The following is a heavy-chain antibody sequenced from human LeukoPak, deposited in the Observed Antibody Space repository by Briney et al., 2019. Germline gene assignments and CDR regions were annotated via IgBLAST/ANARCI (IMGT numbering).Heavy chain of an antibody. J-gene: IGHJ4*02. Sequence: SETLSLTCATYGGSFSGHYVSWIRLPPGKGLEWIGEINHSGSANYNPSLRSQVTISVDTSKNQLSLKLNSVTAADTAVYYCARGGRYSASYYTIWGQGVLVSVSS. CDR2: INHSGSA. D-gene: IGHD1-26*01. V-gene: IGHV4-34*01. CDR1: GGSFSGHY. CDR3: ARGGRYSASYYTI.